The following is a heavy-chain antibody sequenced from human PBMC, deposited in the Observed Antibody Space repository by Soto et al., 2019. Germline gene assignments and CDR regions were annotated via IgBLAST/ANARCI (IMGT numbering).Heavy chain of an antibody. D-gene: IGHD6-13*01. CDR3: TTTGSGTNVLDN. J-gene: IGHJ3*02. Sequence: EVQLVESGGGLVEPGGSLRLSCAASGITLSNAWMNWVRKAPGQGLEYIGRIRSKTDAGTTDYAAPVEGRFTVLRDESKKTVYLHMSGVKTEHTGVYYCTTTGSGTNVLDNWGQGKLVTVSS. CDR2: IRSKTDAGTT. CDR1: GITLSNAW. V-gene: IGHV3-15*01.